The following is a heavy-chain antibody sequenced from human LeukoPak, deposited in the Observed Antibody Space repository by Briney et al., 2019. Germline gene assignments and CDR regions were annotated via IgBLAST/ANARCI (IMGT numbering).Heavy chain of an antibody. CDR1: GFTFSDYA. CDR3: ARMSPPYCSGGSCYSGDYYYYGMDV. CDR2: ISGSGGST. Sequence: PGGSLRLSCAASGFTFSDYAMSWVRQAPGKGLEWVSGISGSGGSTYYADSVKGRFTISRDSSKNTLYLQMNSLRAEDTAVYYCARMSPPYCSGGSCYSGDYYYYGMDVWGQGTTVTVSS. J-gene: IGHJ6*02. V-gene: IGHV3-23*01. D-gene: IGHD2-15*01.